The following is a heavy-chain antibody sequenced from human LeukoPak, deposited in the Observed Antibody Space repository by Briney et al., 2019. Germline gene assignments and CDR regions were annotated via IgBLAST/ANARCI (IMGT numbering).Heavy chain of an antibody. Sequence: GGSLRLSCAASGFTFSNYAMHWVRQAPGKGLEWVANIKQDGSEKYYVNSVKGRFTISRDNGKNSLYLQMNSLRAEDTAVYYCARDDIVVVGSNYYHYGMDVWGQGTTVTVSS. J-gene: IGHJ6*02. CDR1: GFTFSNYA. CDR2: IKQDGSEK. D-gene: IGHD2-2*01. CDR3: ARDDIVVVGSNYYHYGMDV. V-gene: IGHV3-7*01.